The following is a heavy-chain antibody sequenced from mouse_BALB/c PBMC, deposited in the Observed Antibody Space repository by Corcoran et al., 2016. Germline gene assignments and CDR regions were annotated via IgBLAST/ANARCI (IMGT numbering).Heavy chain of an antibody. J-gene: IGHJ2*01. V-gene: IGHV1-26*01. Sequence: EVQLQQSGPALVKPGASVKISCKASGYSFTGYYMHWVKQSHVKSLEWIGRINPYNGATSYNQNFKDKASLTVDKSSSTAYMELHSLTSEDSAVYYCARGALLRYFDYWGQGTTLTVSS. CDR1: GYSFTGYY. D-gene: IGHD1-1*01. CDR3: ARGALLRYFDY. CDR2: INPYNGAT.